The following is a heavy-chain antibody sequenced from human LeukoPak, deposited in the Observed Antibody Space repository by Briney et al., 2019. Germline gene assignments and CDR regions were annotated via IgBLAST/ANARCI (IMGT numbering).Heavy chain of an antibody. V-gene: IGHV3-30*18. CDR1: GFSFISYG. CDR2: ISDDGRSK. Sequence: GGSLRLSCAASGFSFISYGMHWVRQAPGKGREWVGVISDDGRSKDYADSVKGRFTISRDNSKDTLYLQMNSLRAEDTAVYYCAKRPSDYGDYVSYFDYWGRGTLVTVSS. D-gene: IGHD4-17*01. CDR3: AKRPSDYGDYVSYFDY. J-gene: IGHJ4*02.